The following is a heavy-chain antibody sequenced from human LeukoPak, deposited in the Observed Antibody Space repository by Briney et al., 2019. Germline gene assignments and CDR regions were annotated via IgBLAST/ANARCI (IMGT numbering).Heavy chain of an antibody. J-gene: IGHJ4*02. Sequence: SETPSLSCIVSLDSTETSVYYWGWIRHPPGKGLECIGRIYYIGNNSYNTSLKSRVTISVDTSNNHFSLELSSVTAADTAVYYCARVDIAVLPSSTFDYWGQGTLVTVSS. CDR3: ARVDIAVLPSSTFDY. V-gene: IGHV4-39*02. CDR2: IYYIGNN. D-gene: IGHD2-2*01. CDR1: LDSTETSVYY.